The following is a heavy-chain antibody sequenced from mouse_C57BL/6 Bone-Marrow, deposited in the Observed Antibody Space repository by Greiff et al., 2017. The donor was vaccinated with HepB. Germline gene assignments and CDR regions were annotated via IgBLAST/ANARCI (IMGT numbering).Heavy chain of an antibody. CDR3: ARPFYNY. CDR1: GYAFSSSW. CDR2: IYPGDGDT. J-gene: IGHJ4*01. V-gene: IGHV1-82*01. Sequence: QVQLKESGPELVKPGASVKISCKASGYAFSSSWMNWVKQRPGKGLEWIGRIYPGDGDTNYNGKFKGKATLTADKSSSTAYMQLSSLTSEDSAVYFCARPFYNYWGQGTSVTVSS.